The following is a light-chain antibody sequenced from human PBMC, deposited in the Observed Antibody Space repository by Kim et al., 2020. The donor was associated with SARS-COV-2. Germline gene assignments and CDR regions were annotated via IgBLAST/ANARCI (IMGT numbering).Light chain of an antibody. CDR2: DVR. Sequence: QSALTQPRSVSGSPGQSVTISCTGTSSDVGANDFVTWYQQQPGKAPKLIIYDVRQRPSGVPGRFSGSKSGNTASLTISGLQPEDEADYYCCSYTGSWMFGGGTKVTVL. CDR3: CSYTGSWM. V-gene: IGLV2-11*01. CDR1: SSDVGANDF. J-gene: IGLJ3*02.